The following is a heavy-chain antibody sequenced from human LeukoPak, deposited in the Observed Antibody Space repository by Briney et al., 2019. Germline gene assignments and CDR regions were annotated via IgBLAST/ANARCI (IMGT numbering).Heavy chain of an antibody. CDR1: GGSISSSSYY. J-gene: IGHJ4*02. CDR2: IYTRGST. D-gene: IGHD3-22*01. V-gene: IGHV4-39*07. Sequence: SETLSLTCTVSGGSISSSSYYWGWIRQPPGKGLEWIGGIYTRGSTNYNPSLKSRVTMSVDTSKNQFSLKLSSVTAADTAFYYCAGEGHYYDSSGYYYGGEDYWGQGTLVTVSS. CDR3: AGEGHYYDSSGYYYGGEDY.